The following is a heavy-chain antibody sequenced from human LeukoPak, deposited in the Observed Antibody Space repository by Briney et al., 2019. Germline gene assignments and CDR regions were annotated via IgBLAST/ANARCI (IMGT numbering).Heavy chain of an antibody. Sequence: SETLSLTCAVYGGSFSGYYWSWIRQPPGKGLEWSGEINHSGSTNYNPSLKSRVTISVDTSKNQFSLKLSSVTAADTAVYYCARGSAVAGTRWFDPWGQGTLVTVSS. V-gene: IGHV4-34*01. J-gene: IGHJ5*02. CDR3: ARGSAVAGTRWFDP. CDR1: GGSFSGYY. CDR2: INHSGST. D-gene: IGHD6-19*01.